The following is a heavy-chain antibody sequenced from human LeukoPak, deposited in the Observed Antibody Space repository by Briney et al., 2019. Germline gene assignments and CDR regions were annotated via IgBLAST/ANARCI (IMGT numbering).Heavy chain of an antibody. CDR1: GYTFTGYY. CDR3: ARDLRWLQSDY. Sequence: ASAKVSCKASGYTFTGYYIHWVRQAPGQGLEWMGWINPNSGGTNYAQKFQGRVTMTRDTSISTAYMELSGLRSDDTAVYYCARDLRWLQSDYWGQGTLVTVSS. CDR2: INPNSGGT. D-gene: IGHD5-24*01. J-gene: IGHJ4*02. V-gene: IGHV1-2*02.